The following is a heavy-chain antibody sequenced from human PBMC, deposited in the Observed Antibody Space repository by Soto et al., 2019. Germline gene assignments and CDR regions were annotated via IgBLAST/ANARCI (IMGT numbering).Heavy chain of an antibody. V-gene: IGHV6-1*01. Sequence: PSPTLSLTCAISGDSVSSNSATWHWIRQSPSRGLEWLGRTYYRSKWYNDYAVSVKSRITINPDTSKNQLSLQLNSVTPEDTAVYYCARSNSYGPPLDYWGQGALVTVSS. CDR2: TYYRSKWYN. CDR1: GDSVSSNSAT. D-gene: IGHD5-18*01. J-gene: IGHJ4*02. CDR3: ARSNSYGPPLDY.